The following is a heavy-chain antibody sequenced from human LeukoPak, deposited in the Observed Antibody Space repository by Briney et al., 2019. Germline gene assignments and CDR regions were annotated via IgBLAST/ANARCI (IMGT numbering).Heavy chain of an antibody. J-gene: IGHJ4*02. D-gene: IGHD3-10*01. CDR2: IYNSGST. CDR3: ARAIWYGSGTTAFDY. CDR1: GGSISSYY. Sequence: SETLSLTCTVSGGSISSYYWSWIRQPAGKGLEWIGRIYNSGSTNYITNYNPSLTSRVTMSVDTSKNQFSLKLNSVSAADTAVYFCARAIWYGSGTTAFDYWGQGTLVTVSP. V-gene: IGHV4-4*07.